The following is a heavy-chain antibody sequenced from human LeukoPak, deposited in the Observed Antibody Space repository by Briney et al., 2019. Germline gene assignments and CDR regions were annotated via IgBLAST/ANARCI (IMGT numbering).Heavy chain of an antibody. D-gene: IGHD6-19*01. CDR2: IYTSGST. Sequence: PSKTLSLTCTVSSGSLSSGSYYWSWIRQPAGKGLEWIGRIYTSGSTGYNPSLKSRVTISIDTSKNQFSLKLTSVTAADTAMYYCARDFRVYTTGWYYFDYWGQGTLVTVSS. V-gene: IGHV4-61*02. CDR1: SGSLSSGSYY. CDR3: ARDFRVYTTGWYYFDY. J-gene: IGHJ4*02.